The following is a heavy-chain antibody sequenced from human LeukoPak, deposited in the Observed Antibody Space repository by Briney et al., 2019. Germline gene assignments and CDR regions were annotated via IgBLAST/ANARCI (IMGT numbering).Heavy chain of an antibody. D-gene: IGHD2-2*01. V-gene: IGHV3-74*03. CDR1: GFTFSSSR. CDR3: VRSRFTTSSFDY. J-gene: IGHJ4*02. Sequence: GVLRLSCAASGFTFSSSRMQWVRQAPGQGLVWVSRINSDESVTTYTNSVKGRFTISRDNAKNTLYLQMNSLRAEDTTMYYCVRSRFTTSSFDYWGQGTLVTVSS. CDR2: INSDESVT.